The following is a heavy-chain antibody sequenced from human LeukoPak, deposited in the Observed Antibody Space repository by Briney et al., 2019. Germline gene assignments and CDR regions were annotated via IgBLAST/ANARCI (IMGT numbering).Heavy chain of an antibody. D-gene: IGHD3-10*01. V-gene: IGHV3-11*04. CDR2: ISSSGSTI. CDR3: ACYYGSGSYYNSGAFDI. Sequence: PGGSLRLSCAASGFTFSDYYMSWIRQAPGKGLEWVSYISSSGSTIYYADSVKGRFTISRDNAKNSLYLQMNSLRAEDTAVYYCACYYGSGSYYNSGAFDICGQGTMVTVSS. CDR1: GFTFSDYY. J-gene: IGHJ3*02.